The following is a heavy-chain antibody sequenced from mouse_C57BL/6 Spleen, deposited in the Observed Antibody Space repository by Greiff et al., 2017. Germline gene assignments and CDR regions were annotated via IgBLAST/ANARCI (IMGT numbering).Heavy chain of an antibody. CDR1: GFTFSDYY. D-gene: IGHD3-1*01. CDR3: ARGYSGAMDY. V-gene: IGHV5-16*01. CDR2: INYDGSST. Sequence: EVKLVESEGGLVQPGSSMKLSCTASGFTFSDYYMAWVRQVPEKGLEWVANINYDGSSTYYLDSLKSRFIISRDNAKNILYLQMSSLKSEDTATYYCARGYSGAMDYWGQGTSVTVSS. J-gene: IGHJ4*01.